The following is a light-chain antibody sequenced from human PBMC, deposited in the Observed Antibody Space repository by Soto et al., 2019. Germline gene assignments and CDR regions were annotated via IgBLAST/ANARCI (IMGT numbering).Light chain of an antibody. CDR2: AAS. CDR1: QSISSW. Sequence: DIQMTQSPSTLTGSVGDRVTITCRASQSISSWLAWYQQKPGKAPKLLIYAASSLQSGVPSRFSGSGSGTDFTLTISSLQPEDFATYFCQQTYSIPWTFGQGTKVGIK. CDR3: QQTYSIPWT. J-gene: IGKJ1*01. V-gene: IGKV1-39*01.